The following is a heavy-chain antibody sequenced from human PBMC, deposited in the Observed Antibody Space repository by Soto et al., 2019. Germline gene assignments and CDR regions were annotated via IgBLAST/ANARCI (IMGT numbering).Heavy chain of an antibody. CDR1: GFTFSTYW. V-gene: IGHV3-7*05. D-gene: IGHD3-10*01. CDR3: ARDAGDAGLSWYYFDH. J-gene: IGHJ4*02. Sequence: EVQLVESGGGLVQPGGSLRLSCTASGFTFSTYWMRWVRQAPGKGLEWVANIKQDGNEIHYVDSVKGRFTISRDNAKNSLSLHMDSLTDEDTAVYYWARDAGDAGLSWYYFDHWGQGTLVTVSA. CDR2: IKQDGNEI.